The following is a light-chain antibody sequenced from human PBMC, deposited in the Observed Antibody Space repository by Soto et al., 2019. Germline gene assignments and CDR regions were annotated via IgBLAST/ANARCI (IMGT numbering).Light chain of an antibody. CDR3: KQCGSSPIT. J-gene: IGKJ5*01. V-gene: IGKV3-20*01. CDR1: QSVSSSY. Sequence: EIVLTQSPGTLSLSPGEIATLSCTASQSVSSSYLACYQQKPGQAPRLLIYGASSRATGMPDRFSGSGSGTDFTLTISRLEPEDFAVYYCKQCGSSPITVGQGTRLEIK. CDR2: GAS.